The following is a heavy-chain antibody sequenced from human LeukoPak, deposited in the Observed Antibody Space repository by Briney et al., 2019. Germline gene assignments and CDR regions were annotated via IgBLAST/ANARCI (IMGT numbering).Heavy chain of an antibody. V-gene: IGHV3-74*01. CDR2: INVDVSST. D-gene: IGHD1-26*01. CDR3: VSGLDS. CDR1: GFTFSSDW. J-gene: IGHJ4*02. Sequence: PGGSLRLSCAASGFTFSSDWTHWVRQAPGKGLGCGSYINVDVSSTNYAHSVRGRFTISRDNAKKPLYLQMNSLRDEDTVVYYCVSGLDSSGLGNLVTASS.